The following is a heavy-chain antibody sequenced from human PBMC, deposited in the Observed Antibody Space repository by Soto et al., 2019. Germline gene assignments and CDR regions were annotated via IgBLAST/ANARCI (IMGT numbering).Heavy chain of an antibody. J-gene: IGHJ4*02. CDR2: INTNGGST. V-gene: IGHV3-64D*06. CDR1: GFTFSSYT. CDR3: VKDRYVDY. Sequence: PGGSLRLSCSVFGFTFSSYTMHWDRQAPGKGLQYVSSINTNGGSTYYADSVKGRFTISRDNSKNTLYLQMSSLRVEDTAVYYCVKDRYVDYWGQGTLVTVSS.